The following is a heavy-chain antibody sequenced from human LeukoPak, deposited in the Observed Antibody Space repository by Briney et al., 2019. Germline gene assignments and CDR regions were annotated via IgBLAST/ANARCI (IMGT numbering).Heavy chain of an antibody. D-gene: IGHD6-6*01. CDR1: GYSFTSYW. CDR2: IYPGDSDT. CDR3: ARLRLPGYSSSSGRFFDY. J-gene: IGHJ4*02. V-gene: IGHV5-51*01. Sequence: GESLKISCKGSGYSFTSYWIGWVRQMPGKGLEWMGIIYPGDSDTRYSPSFQGQVTISADKSISTAYLQWSSLKASDTAMYYCARLRLPGYSSSSGRFFDYWGQGTLVTVSS.